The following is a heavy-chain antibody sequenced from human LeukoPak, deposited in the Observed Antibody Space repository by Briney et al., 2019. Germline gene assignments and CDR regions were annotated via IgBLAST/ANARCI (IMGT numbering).Heavy chain of an antibody. D-gene: IGHD6-13*01. Sequence: SETLSLTCTVSGGSISSYYWSWIRQPPGKGLEWIGYIYYSGSTNYNPSLKSRVTISVDTSKNQFSLKLSSVTAADTAVYYCARRAPGLYSSSWELFDYWGQGTLVTVSS. CDR3: ARRAPGLYSSSWELFDY. CDR1: GGSISSYY. V-gene: IGHV4-59*01. CDR2: IYYSGST. J-gene: IGHJ4*02.